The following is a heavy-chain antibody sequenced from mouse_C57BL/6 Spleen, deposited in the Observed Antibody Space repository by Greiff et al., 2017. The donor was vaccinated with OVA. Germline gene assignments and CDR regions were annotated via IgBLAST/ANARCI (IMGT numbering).Heavy chain of an antibody. J-gene: IGHJ2*01. CDR3: ARDHLPYYFDY. CDR2: ISYDGSN. CDR1: GYSITSGYY. Sequence: VQLQQSGPGLVKPSQSLSLTCSVTGYSITSGYYWNWIRQFPGNKLEWMGYISYDGSNNYNPSLKNRISITRDTSKNQFFLKLNSVTTEDTATYYCARDHLPYYFDYWGQGTTLTVSS. D-gene: IGHD5-1*01. V-gene: IGHV3-6*01.